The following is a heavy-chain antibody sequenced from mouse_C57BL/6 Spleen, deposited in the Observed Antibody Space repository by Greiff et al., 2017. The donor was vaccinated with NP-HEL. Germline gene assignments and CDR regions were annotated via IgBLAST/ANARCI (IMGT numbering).Heavy chain of an antibody. Sequence: QVQLKQPGAELVMPGASVKLSCKASGYTFTSYWMHWVKQRPGQGLEWIGEIDPSDSYTNYNQKFKGKSTLTVDKSSSTAYMQLSSLTSEDSAVYYCARRNWDRYFDVWGTGTTVTVSS. D-gene: IGHD4-1*01. J-gene: IGHJ1*03. CDR2: IDPSDSYT. CDR3: ARRNWDRYFDV. V-gene: IGHV1-69*01. CDR1: GYTFTSYW.